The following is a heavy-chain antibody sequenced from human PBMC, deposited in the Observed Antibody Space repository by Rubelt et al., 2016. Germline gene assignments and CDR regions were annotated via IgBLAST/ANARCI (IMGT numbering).Heavy chain of an antibody. V-gene: IGHV4-31*11. Sequence: QVQLHESGPGLVKPSQTLSLTCAVSGVSVSTPDHYWSWIRQQGMGLEWIGHIYYNGRTDSHPSLRSRISISLHTSENRFSRTLNSGTAADTAVYYCANGGVSYGRFYFDSWGQGTLVTVSS. J-gene: IGHJ4*02. D-gene: IGHD3-16*01. CDR2: IYYNGRT. CDR1: GVSVSTPDHY. CDR3: ANGGVSYGRFYFDS.